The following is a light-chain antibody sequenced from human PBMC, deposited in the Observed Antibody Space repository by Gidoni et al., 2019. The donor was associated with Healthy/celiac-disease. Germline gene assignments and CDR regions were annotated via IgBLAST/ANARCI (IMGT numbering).Light chain of an antibody. CDR3: QQYYSTPYT. Sequence: IVMTQSPDSLAVSRGERATINCKSSQSFLYSSNNKNYIAWYQQKPGQPPKLLIYWASTRESGVPDRFSGSGSGTDFTLTISSLQAEDVAVYYCQQYYSTPYTFGQGTKLEIK. CDR1: QSFLYSSNNKNY. V-gene: IGKV4-1*01. CDR2: WAS. J-gene: IGKJ2*01.